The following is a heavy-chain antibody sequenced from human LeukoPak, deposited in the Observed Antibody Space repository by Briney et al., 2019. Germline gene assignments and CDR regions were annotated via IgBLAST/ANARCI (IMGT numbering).Heavy chain of an antibody. Sequence: SETLSLTCNVSGGSISSYYWSWIRQPPGKELEWIGYIHYTGNTNYNPSLKSRVTISVDTSKNQFSLKLSSVTAADTAVYYCAREGAWSGYFDLWGRGTLVTVSS. J-gene: IGHJ2*01. CDR1: GGSISSYY. CDR2: IHYTGNT. D-gene: IGHD3-3*01. CDR3: AREGAWSGYFDL. V-gene: IGHV4-59*01.